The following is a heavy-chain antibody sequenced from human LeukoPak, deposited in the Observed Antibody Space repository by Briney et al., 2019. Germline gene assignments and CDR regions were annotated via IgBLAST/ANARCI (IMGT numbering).Heavy chain of an antibody. J-gene: IGHJ4*02. D-gene: IGHD6-19*01. CDR1: GFTFSSYA. CDR3: AKVVGVAVAGTVGYYFDY. V-gene: IGHV3-23*01. CDR2: ISGSGGST. Sequence: PGGSLRLSCAASGFTFSSYAMSWVRQAPGKGLEWVSAISGSGGSTYYADSVKGRFTISRDNSKNTLYLQMNSLRAEDTAVYYCAKVVGVAVAGTVGYYFDYWGQGTLVTVSS.